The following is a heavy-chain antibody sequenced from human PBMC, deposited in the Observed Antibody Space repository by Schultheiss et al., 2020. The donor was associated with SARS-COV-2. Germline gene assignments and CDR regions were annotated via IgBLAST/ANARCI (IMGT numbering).Heavy chain of an antibody. J-gene: IGHJ6*02. CDR2: ILPMFDTL. V-gene: IGHV1-69*05. CDR1: GGTFSSHA. CDR3: AREGAVYGMDV. Sequence: SVKVSCKASGGTFSSHAFSWVRQAPGQGLEWMGYILPMFDTLNYAQKFQGRVTMTTDTSTSTAYMELRSLRSDDTAVYYCAREGAVYGMDVWGQGTTVTVSS.